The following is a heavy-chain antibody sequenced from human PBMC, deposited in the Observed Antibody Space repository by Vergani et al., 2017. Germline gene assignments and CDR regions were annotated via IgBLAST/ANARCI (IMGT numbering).Heavy chain of an antibody. CDR1: GGSISSYY. V-gene: IGHV4-59*01. D-gene: IGHD5/OR15-5a*01. CDR3: ARFPPSKNWFDP. Sequence: QVQLQESGPGLVKPSETLSLTCTVSGGSISSYYWSWIRQPPGKGLEWIGYIYYSGSTNYNPSLKSRVTISVDTSKNQFSLKLSSVTAADTAVYYCARFPPSKNWFDPWGQGTLVTVSS. CDR2: IYYSGST. J-gene: IGHJ5*02.